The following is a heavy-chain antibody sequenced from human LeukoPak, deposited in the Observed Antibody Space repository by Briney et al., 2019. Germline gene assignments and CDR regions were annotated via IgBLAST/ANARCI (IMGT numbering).Heavy chain of an antibody. J-gene: IGHJ4*02. Sequence: GGSLRLSCAASGLTFNRYAMHWVRQAPGKGLEWVANIKQDGGETYYVGSVKGRFTISRDNAQNSLYLQMNSLRAEDTAIYYCAGGVWPRSNYWGQGTLVTVSS. CDR2: IKQDGGET. CDR1: GLTFNRYA. CDR3: AGGVWPRSNY. D-gene: IGHD6-13*01. V-gene: IGHV3-7*01.